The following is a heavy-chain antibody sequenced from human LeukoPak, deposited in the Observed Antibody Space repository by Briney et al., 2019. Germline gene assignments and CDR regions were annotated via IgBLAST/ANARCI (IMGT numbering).Heavy chain of an antibody. CDR3: ARDSSFGHYYMDV. CDR2: ISSSSSYI. D-gene: IGHD6-6*01. J-gene: IGHJ6*03. V-gene: IGHV3-21*01. CDR1: GFTFSSYS. Sequence: NPGGSLRLSCAASGFTFSSYSMNWVRQAPGKGLEWVSSISSSSSYIYYADSVKGRFTISRDNAKNSLYLQMNSLGAEDTAVYYCARDSSFGHYYMDVWGKGTTVTVSS.